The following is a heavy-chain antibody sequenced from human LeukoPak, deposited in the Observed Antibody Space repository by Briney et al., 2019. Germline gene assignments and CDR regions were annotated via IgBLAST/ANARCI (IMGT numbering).Heavy chain of an antibody. CDR2: ISAYNGNT. V-gene: IGHV1-18*01. J-gene: IGHJ4*02. Sequence: ASVKVSCKASGYTFTSYGISWVRQAPGQGLEGMGWISAYNGNTNYAQKLQGRVTMTTDTSTSTAYMELRSLRSDDTAVYYCAWQWPTLPGFDYWGQGTLVTVSS. CDR1: GYTFTSYG. CDR3: AWQWPTLPGFDY. D-gene: IGHD6-19*01.